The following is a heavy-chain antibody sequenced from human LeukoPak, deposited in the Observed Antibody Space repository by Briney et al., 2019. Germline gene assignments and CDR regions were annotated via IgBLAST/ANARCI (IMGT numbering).Heavy chain of an antibody. V-gene: IGHV4-30-2*01. CDR2: IYHSGST. CDR1: GGSISSGGYS. J-gene: IGHJ3*02. CDR3: ARHRGKDAFDI. Sequence: SETLSLTCAVSGGSISSGGYSWSWIRQPPGKGLEWIGYIYHSGSTYYNPSLKSRVTISVDRSKNQFSPKLSSVTAADTAVYNCARHRGKDAFDIWGQGTMVTVSS.